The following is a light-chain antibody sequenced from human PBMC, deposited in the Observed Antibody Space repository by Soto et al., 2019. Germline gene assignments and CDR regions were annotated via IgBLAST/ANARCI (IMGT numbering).Light chain of an antibody. CDR2: GAS. CDR1: QSVRNDY. CDR3: QQYGSLPET. Sequence: LEHFPRTLPVTKRERATLSCRASQSVRNDYLAWYQQKRGQAPRLLIHGASTRATGIPDRFSGSGSGTDFILTISIVEPGDVAMYFCQQYGSLPETFGQGTKVDIK. J-gene: IGKJ1*01. V-gene: IGKV3-20*01.